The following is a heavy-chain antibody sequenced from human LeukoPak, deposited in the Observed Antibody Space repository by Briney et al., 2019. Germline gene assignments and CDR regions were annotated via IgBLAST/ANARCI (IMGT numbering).Heavy chain of an antibody. CDR1: GFTFSSYA. V-gene: IGHV3-23*01. CDR2: ISASGGST. CDR3: AKDRHGYTYAFFDY. D-gene: IGHD5-18*01. J-gene: IGHJ4*02. Sequence: PGGSLRLSCAASGFTFSSYAMSWVRQAPGKGLEWVSTISASGGSTYYADSVKGRFTISRGNSKNTLDLQMNSLRAEDTAVYYCAKDRHGYTYAFFDYWGQGTLVTVSP.